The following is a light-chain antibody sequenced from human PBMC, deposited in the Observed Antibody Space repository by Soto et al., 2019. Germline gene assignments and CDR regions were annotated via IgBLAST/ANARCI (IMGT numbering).Light chain of an antibody. CDR3: QQYGSSSWT. V-gene: IGKV3-20*01. CDR1: QSVSSSY. J-gene: IGKJ1*01. Sequence: EIVLTQSPGTLSLSPGERATLSCRASQSVSSSYLAWYQQKPGQAPRLLIYGASSRATGIPDRFSGSGSGTHFSLSVSTVEYEDFAVYYCQQYGSSSWTFSQGTKVYVK. CDR2: GAS.